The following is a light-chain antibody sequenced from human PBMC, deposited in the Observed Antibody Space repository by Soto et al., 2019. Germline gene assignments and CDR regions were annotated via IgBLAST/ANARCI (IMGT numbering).Light chain of an antibody. J-gene: IGKJ5*01. CDR3: QHFGGTTFT. CDR1: QTVNNN. V-gene: IGKV3-15*01. CDR2: GAS. Sequence: VITQAPATLSVSPGEGAPLSCRASQTVNNNVAWYQLKDGQVPRLLIYGASTRATDIPARFSGSGSGTHFTLTSSRLEPGDFAVYYCQHFGGTTFTFGQGTRLEIK.